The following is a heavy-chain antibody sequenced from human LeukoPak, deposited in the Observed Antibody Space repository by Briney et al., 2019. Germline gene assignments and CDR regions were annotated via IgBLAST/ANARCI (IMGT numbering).Heavy chain of an antibody. CDR1: GYTFTGYY. Sequence: GASVKVSCKASGYTFTGYYMHWVRQAPGQGLEWMGRINPNSGGTNYAQKFQGWVTLTRDTSISTTYMELSRLTSDDTAVYYCAREYSSGKIYYKNFDYWGQGTLVTVSS. V-gene: IGHV1-2*04. J-gene: IGHJ4*02. CDR2: INPNSGGT. CDR3: AREYSSGKIYYKNFDY. D-gene: IGHD2-15*01.